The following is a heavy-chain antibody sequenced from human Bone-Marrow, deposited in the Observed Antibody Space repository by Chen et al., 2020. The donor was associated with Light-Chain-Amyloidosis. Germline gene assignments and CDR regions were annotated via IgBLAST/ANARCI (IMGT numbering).Heavy chain of an antibody. J-gene: IGHJ4*02. CDR1: GGSISINSYY. V-gene: IGHV4-39*01. CDR2: MSYSGGT. D-gene: IGHD2-15*01. Sequence: QLQLQESGPGLVRPSETLSLTCTVSGGSISINSYYWGWIRQPPGKGLEWIWSMSYSGGTYYSPSLKGRVTISVDTPKNQFSLRLNSVTAADTALYYCARMFGFCSGGSCYSAYFDYWGQGALVTVSS. CDR3: ARMFGFCSGGSCYSAYFDY.